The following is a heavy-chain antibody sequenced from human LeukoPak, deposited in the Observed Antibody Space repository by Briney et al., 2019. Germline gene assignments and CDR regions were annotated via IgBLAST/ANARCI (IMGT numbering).Heavy chain of an antibody. CDR1: GGSISSGDYY. CDR2: IYYSGST. CDR3: AGVLGRLAADAFDI. D-gene: IGHD2-15*01. Sequence: SETLSLTYTVSGGSISSGDYYWSWIRQPPGKGLEWIGYIYYSGSTHYNPSLKSRVTISIDTSKNQFSLKLSSVTAADTAVYYCAGVLGRLAADAFDIWGQGTMVTVSS. V-gene: IGHV4-30-4*08. J-gene: IGHJ3*02.